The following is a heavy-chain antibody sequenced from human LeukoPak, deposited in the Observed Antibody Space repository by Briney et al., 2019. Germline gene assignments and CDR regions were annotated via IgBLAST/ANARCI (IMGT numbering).Heavy chain of an antibody. J-gene: IGHJ6*03. CDR3: ATTGGDIYYYYMDV. D-gene: IGHD3-16*01. CDR2: IIPVLSTA. CDR1: GDTFSRYA. V-gene: IGHV1-69*13. Sequence: SVKVSCKASGDTFSRYAISWVRQAPGQGLEWMGGIIPVLSTANYAQKFQDRVTITADESTSTTYMELSSLKSEDTAVFYCATTGGDIYYYYMDVWGKGTTVTISS.